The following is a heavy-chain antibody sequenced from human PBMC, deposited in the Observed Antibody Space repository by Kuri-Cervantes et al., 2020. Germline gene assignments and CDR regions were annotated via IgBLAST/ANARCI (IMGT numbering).Heavy chain of an antibody. Sequence: SETLSLTCTVSGGSISGYHWNWIRQPAGKGLEWIGRIYTSGSTNYNPSLKSRVTLSLDTSKNQFSLKLSSVTAADTAFYYCARGRDSGWYGFGPAPDAFDIWGQGTMVTVSS. CDR3: ARGRDSGWYGFGPAPDAFDI. CDR2: IYTSGST. V-gene: IGHV4-4*07. CDR1: GGSISGYH. D-gene: IGHD6-19*01. J-gene: IGHJ3*02.